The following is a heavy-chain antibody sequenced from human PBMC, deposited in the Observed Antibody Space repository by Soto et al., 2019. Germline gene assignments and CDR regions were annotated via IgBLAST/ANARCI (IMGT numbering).Heavy chain of an antibody. V-gene: IGHV4-4*07. D-gene: IGHD3-22*01. CDR1: GGSISSYY. J-gene: IGHJ3*02. CDR3: ARDRITLTNDAFDI. Sequence: SETLSLTCTVSGGSISSYYWSWIRQPAGKGLEWIGRIYTSGSTNYNPSLKSRVTMSVDTSKNQFSLNLSSVTAAADTAVYYCARDRITLTNDAFDIWGQGTMVTVSS. CDR2: IYTSGST.